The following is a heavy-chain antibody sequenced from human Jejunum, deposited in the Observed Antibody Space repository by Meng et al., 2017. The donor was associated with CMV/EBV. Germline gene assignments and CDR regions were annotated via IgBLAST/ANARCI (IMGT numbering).Heavy chain of an antibody. Sequence: VASGFTFSSYWMSWVRQDPGKGLEWVADIKQDASEKDYVDSVKGRFTISRDNAKNSLYLQMDSLRVEDTAVYYCARGPSGGNSLGYWGQGTLVTVSS. D-gene: IGHD2-15*01. CDR2: IKQDASEK. J-gene: IGHJ4*02. CDR1: GFTFSSYW. CDR3: ARGPSGGNSLGY. V-gene: IGHV3-7*01.